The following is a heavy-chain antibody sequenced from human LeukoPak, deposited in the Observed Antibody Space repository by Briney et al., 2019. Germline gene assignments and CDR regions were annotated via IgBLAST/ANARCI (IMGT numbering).Heavy chain of an antibody. V-gene: IGHV3-21*01. Sequence: PGGSLRLSCAASGFTFSSYSMNWVRQAPGKGLEWVSSISSSSSYIYYADSVKGRFTISRDNAKNSLYLQMNSLRAEDTAVYYCARDTYNYGSGSYSYNWFDPWGQGTLVTVSS. J-gene: IGHJ5*02. CDR2: ISSSSSYI. D-gene: IGHD3-10*01. CDR1: GFTFSSYS. CDR3: ARDTYNYGSGSYSYNWFDP.